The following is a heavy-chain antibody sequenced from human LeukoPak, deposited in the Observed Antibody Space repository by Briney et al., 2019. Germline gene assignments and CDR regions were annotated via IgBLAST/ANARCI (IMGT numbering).Heavy chain of an antibody. CDR3: AGGFPYSYGARKGLFDY. V-gene: IGHV4-34*01. Sequence: SETLSLTCAVYDGSFSGYYWSWIRQPPGKGLEWIGEINHGGSTSYNPSLKSRVTISVDTSKNQFSLKLSSVTAADTAVYYCAGGFPYSYGARKGLFDYWGQGTLVTVSS. D-gene: IGHD5-18*01. CDR2: INHGGST. J-gene: IGHJ4*02. CDR1: DGSFSGYY.